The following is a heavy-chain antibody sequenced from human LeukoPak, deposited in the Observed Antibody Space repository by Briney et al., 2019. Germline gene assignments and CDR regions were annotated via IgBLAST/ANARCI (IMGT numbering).Heavy chain of an antibody. CDR2: IYYSGST. Sequence: PSETLSLTCAVYGGSFSGYYWSWIRQPPGKGLEWIGYIYYSGSTNYNPSLKSRVTISVDTSKNQFSLKLSSVTAADTAVYYCARGFPYGMDVWGQGTTVTVSS. CDR3: ARGFPYGMDV. J-gene: IGHJ6*02. CDR1: GGSFSGYY. V-gene: IGHV4-59*01.